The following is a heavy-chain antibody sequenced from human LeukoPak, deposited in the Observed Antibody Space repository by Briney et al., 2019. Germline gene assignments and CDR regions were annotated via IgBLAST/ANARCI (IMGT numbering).Heavy chain of an antibody. V-gene: IGHV3-7*01. J-gene: IGHJ4*02. D-gene: IGHD3-22*01. Sequence: GGSLRLSCAASGFTFSSYWMSWVRQAPGKGLEWVANIKQDGSEKYYVDSVKGRFTISRDNAKNSLYLQMNSLRAEDTVVYYCARDGGYYDSSGYYWGQGTLVTVSS. CDR2: IKQDGSEK. CDR1: GFTFSSYW. CDR3: ARDGGYYDSSGYY.